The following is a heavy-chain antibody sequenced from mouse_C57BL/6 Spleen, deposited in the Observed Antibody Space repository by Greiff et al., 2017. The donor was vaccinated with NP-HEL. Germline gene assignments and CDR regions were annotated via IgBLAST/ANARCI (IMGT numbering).Heavy chain of an antibody. V-gene: IGHV1-80*01. CDR1: GYAFSSYW. J-gene: IGHJ1*03. CDR3: ARVATVVATPGYFDV. CDR2: IYPGDGDT. D-gene: IGHD1-1*01. Sequence: VQLQQSGAELVKPGASVKISCKASGYAFSSYWMNWVKQRPGKGLEWIGQIYPGDGDTNYNGKFKGKATLTADKSSSTAYMQLSSLTSEDSAVYVCARVATVVATPGYFDVWGTGTTVTVSS.